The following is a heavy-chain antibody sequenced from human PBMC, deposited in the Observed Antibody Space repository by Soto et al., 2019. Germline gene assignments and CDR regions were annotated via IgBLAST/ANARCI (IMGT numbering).Heavy chain of an antibody. CDR2: INPNSGGT. CDR1: GYTFTGYY. J-gene: IGHJ3*02. D-gene: IGHD6-13*01. V-gene: IGHV1-2*04. Sequence: ASVKVSCKASGYTFTGYYMHWVRQAPGQGLEWMGWINPNSGGTNYAQKFQGWVTITRDTSISTAYMELSRLRSDDTAVYYCARDESAAGTSRGAFDIWGQGTMVTVSS. CDR3: ARDESAAGTSRGAFDI.